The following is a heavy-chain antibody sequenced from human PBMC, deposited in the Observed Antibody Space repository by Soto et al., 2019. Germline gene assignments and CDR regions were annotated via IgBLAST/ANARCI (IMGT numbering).Heavy chain of an antibody. Sequence: EAQLVESGGGLVQPGGSLRLSCAASGFTFSNYEMHWVRQAPRRGLEYVSGISNNGAHTDYAKSVKGRFTISRDNSENTLYLQMGSLRAEDMALYYCARRGYGSRGPNVYMAVWGKGTTVTVSS. CDR1: GFTFSNYE. J-gene: IGHJ6*03. D-gene: IGHD6-13*01. CDR3: ARRGYGSRGPNVYMAV. CDR2: ISNNGAHT. V-gene: IGHV3-64*01.